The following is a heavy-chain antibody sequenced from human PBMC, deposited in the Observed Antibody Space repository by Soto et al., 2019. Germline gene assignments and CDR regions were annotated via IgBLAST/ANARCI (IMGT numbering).Heavy chain of an antibody. J-gene: IGHJ5*02. CDR1: GGFITSGGYY. V-gene: IGHV4-31*03. Sequence: QLQLQESGPGLVEPSQTLSLICTVSGGFITSGGYYWTWIRQHPGKGLEWIGYIYYRGDAYYNPSLKSRVTISVDTSKNQFSLNLNSVTAADTAVYYCARGSWQLGTWGQGTLVTVSS. CDR3: ARGSWQLGT. CDR2: IYYRGDA. D-gene: IGHD6-6*01.